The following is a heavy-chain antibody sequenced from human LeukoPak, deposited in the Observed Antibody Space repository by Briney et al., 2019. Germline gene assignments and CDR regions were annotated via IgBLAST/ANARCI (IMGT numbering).Heavy chain of an antibody. Sequence: GGSLRLSCAASGFTFSTYGMNWVRQAPGKGLEWVSGITGSGTTYYADSVRGRFTISRDNSKNTLYLLMNSLRAEDTAVYYCARENGLGGYYFDYWGQGILVTVSA. CDR3: ARENGLGGYYFDY. CDR2: ITGSGTT. CDR1: GFTFSTYG. J-gene: IGHJ4*02. V-gene: IGHV3-23*01. D-gene: IGHD3-16*01.